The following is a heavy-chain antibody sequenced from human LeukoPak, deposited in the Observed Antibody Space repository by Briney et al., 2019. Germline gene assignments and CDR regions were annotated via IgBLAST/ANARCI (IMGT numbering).Heavy chain of an antibody. J-gene: IGHJ4*02. D-gene: IGHD6-13*01. CDR1: GGSITSYY. V-gene: IGHV4-59*08. CDR3: VRLVGYSSSWLLTP. Sequence: PSETLSLTCTVSGGSITSYYWSWIRQPPGKGLEWIGYIYYSGSTSYNPSLKSRVTISVDTSKNQFSLKLSSVTAADTAVYYCVRLVGYSSSWLLTPWGQGTLVTVSS. CDR2: IYYSGST.